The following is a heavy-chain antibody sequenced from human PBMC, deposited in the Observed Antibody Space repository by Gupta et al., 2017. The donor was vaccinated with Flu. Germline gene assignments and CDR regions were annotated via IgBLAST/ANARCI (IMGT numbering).Heavy chain of an antibody. D-gene: IGHD6-19*01. Sequence: KGLEWVSSISSSSSYIYYADSVKGRFTISRDNAKNSLYLQMNSLRAEDTAVYYCARGPLYSSGWYGGAYFDYWGQGTLVTVSS. CDR2: ISSSSSYI. V-gene: IGHV3-21*01. CDR3: ARGPLYSSGWYGGAYFDY. J-gene: IGHJ4*02.